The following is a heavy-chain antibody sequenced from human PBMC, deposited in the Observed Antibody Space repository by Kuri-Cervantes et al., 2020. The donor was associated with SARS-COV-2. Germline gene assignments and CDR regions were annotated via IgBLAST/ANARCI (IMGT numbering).Heavy chain of an antibody. Sequence: SETLSLTCTVSGYSISSGYYWGWIRQPPGKGLEWIGSIYYSGSTYYNPSLKSRVTISVDTSKNQFSLKLSSVTATDTAVYYCASTTPYYDFWSGYYTPVFDYWGQGTLVTVSS. J-gene: IGHJ4*02. CDR2: IYYSGST. V-gene: IGHV4-38-2*02. CDR3: ASTTPYYDFWSGYYTPVFDY. CDR1: GYSISSGYY. D-gene: IGHD3-3*01.